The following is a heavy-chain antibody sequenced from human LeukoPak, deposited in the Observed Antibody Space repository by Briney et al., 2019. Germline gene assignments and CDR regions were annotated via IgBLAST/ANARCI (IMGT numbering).Heavy chain of an antibody. V-gene: IGHV3-7*01. CDR3: ARGPPYGTRSDYFDY. CDR1: GFTFSSHW. D-gene: IGHD3-10*01. J-gene: IGHJ4*02. CDR2: VKQDVNEK. Sequence: GGSLRLSCAASGFTFSSHWMTLVRQAPGKGLEWVASVKQDVNEKYYVDSVKGRFTISRDNAKNSLFLQMNSLRVEDTAVYYCARGPPYGTRSDYFDYWGQGTLVTVSS.